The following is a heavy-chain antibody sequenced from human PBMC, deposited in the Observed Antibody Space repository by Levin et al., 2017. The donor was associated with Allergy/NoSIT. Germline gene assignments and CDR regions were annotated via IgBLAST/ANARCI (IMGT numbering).Heavy chain of an antibody. D-gene: IGHD2-21*02. CDR1: GFTFSSYA. V-gene: IGHV3-33*01. J-gene: IGHJ4*02. CDR3: ARDRTAYGGDWYPSALDN. Sequence: SCAASGFTFSSYAMHWVRQAPGPFLSFFSFLFSSFLPPSSVASVQGRFTVSRDNSKNTLYLQMYSLRAEDTAVYYCARDRTAYGGDWYPSALDNWGQGTLVTVSS. CDR2: LFSSFLPP.